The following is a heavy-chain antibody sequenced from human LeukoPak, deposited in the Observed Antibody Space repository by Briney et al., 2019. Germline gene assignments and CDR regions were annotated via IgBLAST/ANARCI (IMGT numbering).Heavy chain of an antibody. CDR1: GGSFSGYY. CDR2: INHSGST. D-gene: IGHD3-10*01. V-gene: IGHV4-34*01. CDR3: ARVTMVRGVIVIGAFDI. Sequence: SETLSLTCAVYGGSFSGYYWSWIRQPPGKGLEWIGEINHSGSTNYNPSLKSRVTISVDTSKNQFSLKLSSVTAADTAVYYCARVTMVRGVIVIGAFDIWGQGTMVTVSS. J-gene: IGHJ3*02.